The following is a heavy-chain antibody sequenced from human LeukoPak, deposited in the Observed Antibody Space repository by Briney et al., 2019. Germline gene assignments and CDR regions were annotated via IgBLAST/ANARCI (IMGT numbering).Heavy chain of an antibody. CDR2: INPSSGST. Sequence: ASVKVSCKASGYTFTSYYMHWVRQAPGQGLEWMGIINPSSGSTNYAQKFQGRVTMTRDTSTSTVYMELSSLISEDTAVYYCARTGAYCSGGSCYLGDYWGQGTLVTVSS. V-gene: IGHV1-46*01. CDR3: ARTGAYCSGGSCYLGDY. D-gene: IGHD2-15*01. CDR1: GYTFTSYY. J-gene: IGHJ4*02.